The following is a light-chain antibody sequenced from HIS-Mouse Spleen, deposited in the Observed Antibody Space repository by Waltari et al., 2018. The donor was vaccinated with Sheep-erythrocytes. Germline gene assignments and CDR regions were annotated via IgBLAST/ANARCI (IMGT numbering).Light chain of an antibody. CDR3: YSTDSSGNHYV. J-gene: IGLJ1*01. CDR1: ALPKKY. Sequence: SYELTQPPSVSVSPGQTARITCSGDALPKKYAYWYQQKSGQAPVLVIYEDSKRPSGIPARFSGSSSGTMATLTISGAQVEDEADYYCYSTDSSGNHYVFVTGTKVTVL. V-gene: IGLV3-10*01. CDR2: EDS.